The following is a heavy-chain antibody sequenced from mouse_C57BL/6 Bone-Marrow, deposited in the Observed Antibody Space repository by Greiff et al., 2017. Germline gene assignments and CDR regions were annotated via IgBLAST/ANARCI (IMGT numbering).Heavy chain of an antibody. J-gene: IGHJ3*01. CDR2: ISYDGSN. D-gene: IGHD3-1*01. CDR1: GFSITSGYY. V-gene: IGHV3-6*01. CDR3: ARNREAWFAY. Sequence: EVKLLESGPGLVKPSQSLSLTCSVTGFSITSGYYWNWIRQFPGNKLEWMGYISYDGSNNYNPSLKNRISITRDTSKHQFFLKLNSVTTEDTATYYCARNREAWFAYWGQGTLVTVSA.